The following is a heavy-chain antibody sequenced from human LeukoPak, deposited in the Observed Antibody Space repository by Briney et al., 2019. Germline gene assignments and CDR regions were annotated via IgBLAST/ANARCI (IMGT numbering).Heavy chain of an antibody. J-gene: IGHJ3*02. CDR1: GGSISSYY. CDR3: ARGHSSGYQDAFDI. CDR2: IYTSGST. V-gene: IGHV4-4*07. Sequence: SETLSLTCTGSGGSISSYYWSWIRQPAGKGLEWIGRIYTSGSTNYNPSLNSRVTMSVDTSKNQFSLKLSSVTAADTAVYYCARGHSSGYQDAFDIWGQGTMVTVSS. D-gene: IGHD3-22*01.